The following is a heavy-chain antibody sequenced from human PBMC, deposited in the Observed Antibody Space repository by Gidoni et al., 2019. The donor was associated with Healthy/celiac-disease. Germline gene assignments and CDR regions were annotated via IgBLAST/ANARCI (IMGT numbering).Heavy chain of an antibody. CDR1: GFTFSSYA. Sequence: EVQLLESGGGLVQPGGSLRLSCAASGFTFSSYARSWVRQAPGKGLDGVSASSGSGRSTDYADSVKGRFTIARDNSKNTLYLQMNSLRAEDTAVYYCAKGSSSWIDHFDYWGQGTLVTVSS. J-gene: IGHJ4*02. V-gene: IGHV3-23*01. CDR3: AKGSSSWIDHFDY. CDR2: SSGSGRST. D-gene: IGHD6-13*01.